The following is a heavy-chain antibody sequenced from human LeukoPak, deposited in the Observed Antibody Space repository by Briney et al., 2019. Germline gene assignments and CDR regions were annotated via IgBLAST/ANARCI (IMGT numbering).Heavy chain of an antibody. Sequence: GRSLRLSCAASGFTFSSYAMHWVRQAPGKGLEGVAVISYDGSNKYYADSVKGPFTISRDNSKNTLYLQMNSLRAEDTAVYYCARDFTYYYGSGSLNWFDPWGQGTLVTVSS. CDR1: GFTFSSYA. CDR2: ISYDGSNK. CDR3: ARDFTYYYGSGSLNWFDP. D-gene: IGHD3-10*01. J-gene: IGHJ5*02. V-gene: IGHV3-30*04.